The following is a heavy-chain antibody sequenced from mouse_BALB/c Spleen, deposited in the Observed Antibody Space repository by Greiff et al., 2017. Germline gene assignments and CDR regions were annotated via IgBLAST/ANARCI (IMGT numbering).Heavy chain of an antibody. Sequence: VKLQQSGAELVKPGASVKMSCKAFGYTFTTYPIEWMKQNHGKSLEWIGNFHPYNDDTKYNEKFKGKAKLTVEKSSSTVYLELSRLTSDDSAVYYCARGGYRYDVRFAYWGQGTLVTVSA. V-gene: IGHV1-47*01. J-gene: IGHJ3*01. CDR1: GYTFTTYP. CDR3: ARGGYRYDVRFAY. CDR2: FHPYNDDT. D-gene: IGHD2-14*01.